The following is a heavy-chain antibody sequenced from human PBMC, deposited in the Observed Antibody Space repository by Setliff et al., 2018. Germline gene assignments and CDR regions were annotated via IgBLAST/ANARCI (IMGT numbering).Heavy chain of an antibody. V-gene: IGHV1-69*10. Sequence: GASVKVSCKASGGTFSSYAISWVRQAPGQGLEWMGGIIPILAIANYAQKFQGRVTITADKSTSTAYMELSSLRSEDTAVYYCARDVFPYHYEGAFDIWGQGTMVTVSS. CDR2: IIPILAIA. CDR3: ARDVFPYHYEGAFDI. D-gene: IGHD3-22*01. J-gene: IGHJ3*02. CDR1: GGTFSSYA.